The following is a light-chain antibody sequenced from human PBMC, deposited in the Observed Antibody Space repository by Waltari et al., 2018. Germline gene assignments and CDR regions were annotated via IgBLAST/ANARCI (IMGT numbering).Light chain of an antibody. V-gene: IGLV2-11*01. J-gene: IGLJ2*01. CDR1: SSDIGSYNY. CDR3: CSHAGSYVL. CDR2: DVS. Sequence: QSALTQPRSVSGSPGQSVTISCTGTSSDIGSYNYVSWYQQHPGKAPKFMIYDVSKRPSGVPDRFSGSKSGNTASLTISGLQAEDEADYYCCSHAGSYVLFGGGTKVTVL.